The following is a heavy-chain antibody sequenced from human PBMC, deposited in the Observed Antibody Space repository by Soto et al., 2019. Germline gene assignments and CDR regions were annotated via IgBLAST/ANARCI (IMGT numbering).Heavy chain of an antibody. J-gene: IGHJ3*01. V-gene: IGHV3-23*01. CDR1: GFTFGDYA. CDR2: VSAGGTNT. Sequence: LRLSCAASGFTFGDYAMSWVRQAPGRGLEWASTVSAGGTNTYYTDSVKGRFTISRDNYKNTLYLQMNSLRAGDTAVYFCAKDRVVIPAAMCSFDVWGQGTMVDVSS. D-gene: IGHD2-2*01. CDR3: AKDRVVIPAAMCSFDV.